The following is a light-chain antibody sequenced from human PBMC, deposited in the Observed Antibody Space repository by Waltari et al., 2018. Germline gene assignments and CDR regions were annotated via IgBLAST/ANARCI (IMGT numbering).Light chain of an antibody. CDR2: AAS. Sequence: DIQMTQSPSSLSASVGDRVTITCRAGRFINNYLNWYQQKPGKAPKLLIYAASTLHSGVPSRFSGSGSGTDFTLTVSSLQADDFATYYCLQTLTTPLNFGGGTIVDIK. J-gene: IGKJ4*01. CDR3: LQTLTTPLN. CDR1: RFINNY. V-gene: IGKV1-39*01.